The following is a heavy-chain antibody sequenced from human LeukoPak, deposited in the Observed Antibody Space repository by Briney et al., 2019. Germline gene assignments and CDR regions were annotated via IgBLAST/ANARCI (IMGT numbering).Heavy chain of an antibody. CDR1: GFTFSSYA. D-gene: IGHD4-17*01. V-gene: IGHV3-23*01. CDR3: AKDSLSGDRFYP. J-gene: IGHJ5*02. CDR2: ISGSGGTT. Sequence: GGSLRLSCAASGFTFSSYAMSWVRQAPGKGLEWVSAISGSGGTTYYADSVKGRFTISRDNSKNTLYLQMNSLRAEDTAVYYCAKDSLSGDRFYPWGQGTLVTVSS.